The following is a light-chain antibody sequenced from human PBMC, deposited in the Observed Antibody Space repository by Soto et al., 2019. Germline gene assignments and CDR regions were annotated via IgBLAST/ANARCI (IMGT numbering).Light chain of an antibody. J-gene: IGKJ1*01. Sequence: DIQLTQSPSFLSASVGDRVTITCQASQAISGYLDWVQQRPGKAPKVLIYAASTLQSGVPSRFSGSGSGTEFTLIISSLQPEDFATYFCQQLNSYPSTFGQGTKVEIK. CDR2: AAS. V-gene: IGKV1-9*01. CDR1: QAISGY. CDR3: QQLNSYPST.